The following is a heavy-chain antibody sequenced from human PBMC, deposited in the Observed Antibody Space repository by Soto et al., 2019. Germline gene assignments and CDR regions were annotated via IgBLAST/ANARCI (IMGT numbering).Heavy chain of an antibody. V-gene: IGHV3-74*01. Sequence: EVQLVESGGAVVQPGGSLRLSCTASGFTFNTRWMHWVRQAPGKGLVWVSRIYFDVITTNYADFVKGRLTVSRDNAKNTVYLHVNTRRDEDTAVYYCARGGAMGVDYWGQGTLVTVSS. J-gene: IGHJ4*02. CDR1: GFTFNTRW. D-gene: IGHD1-26*01. CDR3: ARGGAMGVDY. CDR2: IYFDVITT.